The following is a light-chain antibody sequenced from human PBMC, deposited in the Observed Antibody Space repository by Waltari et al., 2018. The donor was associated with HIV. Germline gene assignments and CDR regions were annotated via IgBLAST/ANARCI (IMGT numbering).Light chain of an antibody. V-gene: IGLV3-21*04. CDR1: NIGRKS. CDR2: YDS. J-gene: IGLJ2*01. CDR3: QVWDSSSGVV. Sequence: SYVLTQSPSVPVAPGKTARITCGGTNIGRKSVHWYQQKPGQAPVLVIYYDSDRPSGIPERFSGSNSGNTATLTISRVEAGDEADYYCQVWDSSSGVVFGGGTRLTVL.